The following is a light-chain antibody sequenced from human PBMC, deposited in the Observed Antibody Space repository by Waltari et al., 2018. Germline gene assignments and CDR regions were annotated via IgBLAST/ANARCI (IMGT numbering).Light chain of an antibody. CDR3: QVWDSSSDPWA. Sequence: SYVLTQPPSVSVAPGQTARITCGGKNLGSKNVQWYQQNPGQAPVLVVYDDSARPSGIPERFSGSNSGNTATLTISRVEAGDEADYYCQVWDSSSDPWAFGGGTKLTVL. CDR2: DDS. V-gene: IGLV3-21*02. CDR1: NLGSKN. J-gene: IGLJ2*01.